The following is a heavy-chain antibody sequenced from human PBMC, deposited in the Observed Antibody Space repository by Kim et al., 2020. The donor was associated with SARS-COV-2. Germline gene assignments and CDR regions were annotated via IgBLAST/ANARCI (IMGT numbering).Heavy chain of an antibody. D-gene: IGHD3-10*01. CDR2: ISAYNGNT. Sequence: ASVKVSCKASGYTFTSYGISWVRQAPGQGLEWMGWISAYNGNTNYAQKLQGRVTMTTDTSTSTAYMELRSLRSDDTAVYYCAREGHYYGSGSQNYYYYYYGMDGWGQGTTVTVSS. CDR3: AREGHYYGSGSQNYYYYYYGMDG. V-gene: IGHV1-18*04. CDR1: GYTFTSYG. J-gene: IGHJ6*02.